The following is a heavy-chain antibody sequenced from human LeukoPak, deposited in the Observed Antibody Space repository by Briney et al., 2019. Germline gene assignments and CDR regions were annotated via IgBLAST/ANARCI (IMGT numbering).Heavy chain of an antibody. CDR3: ARGAEHYDSSGYYYVVYAFDI. J-gene: IGHJ3*02. Sequence: SETLSLTCAVYGGSFSGYYWSWIRQPPGKGLEWIGEINHSGSTNYNPSLKSRVTISVDTSKNQFSLKLSSVTAADTAVYYCARGAEHYDSSGYYYVVYAFDIWGQGTMVTVSS. V-gene: IGHV4-34*01. CDR1: GGSFSGYY. CDR2: INHSGST. D-gene: IGHD3-22*01.